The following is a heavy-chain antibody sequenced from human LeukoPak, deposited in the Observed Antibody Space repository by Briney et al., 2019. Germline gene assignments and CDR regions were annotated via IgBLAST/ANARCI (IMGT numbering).Heavy chain of an antibody. CDR2: IYTSGST. J-gene: IGHJ4*02. CDR3: ARVSAAALIYGVADYFDY. D-gene: IGHD3-3*01. Sequence: SETLSLTCTVSSGSLNGYYWSWIRQPAGKGPEWIGRIYTSGSTKYNPSLKSRVTMSVDTSKNQFSLNLTSVTAADTAVYYCARVSAAALIYGVADYFDYWGQGTLVTVSS. V-gene: IGHV4-4*07. CDR1: SGSLNGYY.